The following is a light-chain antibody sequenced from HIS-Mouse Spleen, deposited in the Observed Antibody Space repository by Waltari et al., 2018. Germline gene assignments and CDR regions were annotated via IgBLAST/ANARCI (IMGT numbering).Light chain of an antibody. CDR1: PLPINY. CDR2: EDS. V-gene: IGLV3-10*01. CDR3: YSTDSSGNHRV. Sequence: SYELTQPPSVSVSPGQTARITCPGHPLPINYPYSYQQKSGQAPVLVIYEDSKRPSGIPERFSGSSSGTMATLTISGAQVEDEADYYCYSTDSSGNHRVFGGGTKLTVL. J-gene: IGLJ2*01.